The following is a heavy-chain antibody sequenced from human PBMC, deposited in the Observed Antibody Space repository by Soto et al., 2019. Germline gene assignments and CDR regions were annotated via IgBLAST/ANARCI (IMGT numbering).Heavy chain of an antibody. D-gene: IGHD3-22*01. Sequence: GASVKVSCKASGYTFTSYGISWVRQAPGQGLEWMGWISAYNGNTNYAQKLQGRVTMTTDTSTSTAYMELRSLRSDDTAVYYCARDHCPPHYYDSSGYYKHWGQGTLVTVSS. J-gene: IGHJ4*02. CDR3: ARDHCPPHYYDSSGYYKH. V-gene: IGHV1-18*01. CDR2: ISAYNGNT. CDR1: GYTFTSYG.